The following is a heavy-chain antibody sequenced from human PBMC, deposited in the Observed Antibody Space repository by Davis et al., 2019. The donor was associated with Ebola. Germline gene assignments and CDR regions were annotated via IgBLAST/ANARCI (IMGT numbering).Heavy chain of an antibody. V-gene: IGHV4-39*01. CDR1: GGSVSSTSYY. CDR2: IYYTGTT. CDR3: ARGDYYYGMDV. J-gene: IGHJ6*02. Sequence: MPSETLSLTCTVSGGSVSSTSYYWGWIRQPPGKGLEWIGIIYYTGTTYYNPSLKSRVTISVDTSKNQFSLKLSSVTAADTAVYYCARGDYYYGMDVWGQGTTVTVSS.